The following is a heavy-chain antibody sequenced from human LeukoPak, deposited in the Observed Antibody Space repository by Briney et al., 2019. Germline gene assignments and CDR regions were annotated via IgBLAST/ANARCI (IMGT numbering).Heavy chain of an antibody. CDR2: INHSGST. Sequence: SETLSPTCAVYGGSFSGYYWSWIRQPPGKGLEWIGEINHSGSTNYNPSLKSRVTISVDTSKNQFSLKLSSVTAADTAVYYCARGRRYCTNGVCYRIFDYWGQGTLVTVSS. J-gene: IGHJ4*02. D-gene: IGHD2-8*01. V-gene: IGHV4-34*01. CDR3: ARGRRYCTNGVCYRIFDY. CDR1: GGSFSGYY.